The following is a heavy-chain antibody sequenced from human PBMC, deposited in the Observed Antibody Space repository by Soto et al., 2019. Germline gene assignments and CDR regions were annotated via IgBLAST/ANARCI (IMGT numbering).Heavy chain of an antibody. CDR1: GGSISSSNW. CDR3: ARGPVGTTPFDY. CDR2: IYHSGST. Sequence: QVQLQESGPGLVKPSGTLSLTCAVSGGSISSSNWWSWVRQPPGKGLEWIGEIYHSGSTNYNPSLKSPVTISVDKSKNQFSLRLSSVTAADTAVYYCARGPVGTTPFDYWGQGTLVTVSS. J-gene: IGHJ4*02. D-gene: IGHD1-26*01. V-gene: IGHV4-4*02.